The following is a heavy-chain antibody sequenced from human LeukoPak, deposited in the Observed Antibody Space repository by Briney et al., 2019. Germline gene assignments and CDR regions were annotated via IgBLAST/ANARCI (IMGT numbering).Heavy chain of an antibody. Sequence: GGSLRLSCAASGFTFDDYAMHWVRQAPGKGLEWVSGISWNSGSIGYADSVKGRFTISRDNAKNSLYLQMNSLRAEDTAVYYCARDTGSGHFDYWGQGTLVTVSS. CDR1: GFTFDDYA. J-gene: IGHJ4*02. V-gene: IGHV3-9*01. D-gene: IGHD3-10*01. CDR3: ARDTGSGHFDY. CDR2: ISWNSGSI.